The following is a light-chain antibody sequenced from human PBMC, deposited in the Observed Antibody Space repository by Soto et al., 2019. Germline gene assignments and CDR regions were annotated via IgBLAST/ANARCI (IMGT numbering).Light chain of an antibody. CDR1: QSLVHSDGNTH. CDR2: KVS. CDR3: MQCTHWPYT. V-gene: IGKV2-30*02. J-gene: IGKJ2*01. Sequence: DVVMTQSPLSLPVTLGQPASISCRSTQSLVHSDGNTHLNWFQQRPGQSPRRLICKVSNRESGVPDRFSGSASGTDFTLKISRVEAEDLGVYYCMQCTHWPYTFGQGTKLEIK.